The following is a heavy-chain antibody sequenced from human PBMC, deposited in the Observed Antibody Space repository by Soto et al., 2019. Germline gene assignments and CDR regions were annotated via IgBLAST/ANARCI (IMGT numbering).Heavy chain of an antibody. CDR2: ISWDGGST. CDR1: GFTFDDYT. D-gene: IGHD1-26*01. Sequence: GGSLRLSCAASGFTFDDYTMHWVRQAPGKGLEWVSLISWDGGSTYYADSVKGRFTISRDNSKNSLYLQMNSLRTEDTALYYCAKDKFYKCEWEPADAYYYYYGMDVWGQGTTVTVSS. J-gene: IGHJ6*02. V-gene: IGHV3-43*01. CDR3: AKDKFYKCEWEPADAYYYYYGMDV.